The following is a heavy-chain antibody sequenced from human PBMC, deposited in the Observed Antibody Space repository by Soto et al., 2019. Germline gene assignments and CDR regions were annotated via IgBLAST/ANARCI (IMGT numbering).Heavy chain of an antibody. Sequence: ASVKVSCKASGYTFTSYGISWVRQAPGQGLEWMGWISAYNGNTNYAQKLQGRVTMTTDTSTSTAYMELRSLRSDDTAVYYCARDYIQWLVLMGGPLDVWGKGTTVTVSS. D-gene: IGHD6-19*01. CDR2: ISAYNGNT. J-gene: IGHJ6*04. CDR3: ARDYIQWLVLMGGPLDV. CDR1: GYTFTSYG. V-gene: IGHV1-18*01.